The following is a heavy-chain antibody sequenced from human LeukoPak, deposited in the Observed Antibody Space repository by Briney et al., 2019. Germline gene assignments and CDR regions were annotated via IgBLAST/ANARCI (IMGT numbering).Heavy chain of an antibody. Sequence: PSETLSLTCTVSGGSISSSSYYWGWIRQPPGKGLEWIGSIYYSGSTYYNPSLKSRVTISVGTSKNQFSLKLSSVTAADTAVYYCAGIAAAGTFWFDPWGQGTLVTVSS. V-gene: IGHV4-39*01. CDR3: AGIAAAGTFWFDP. D-gene: IGHD6-13*01. J-gene: IGHJ5*02. CDR2: IYYSGST. CDR1: GGSISSSSYY.